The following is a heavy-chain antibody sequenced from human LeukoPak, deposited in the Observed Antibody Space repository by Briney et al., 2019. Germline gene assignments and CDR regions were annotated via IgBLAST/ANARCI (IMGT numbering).Heavy chain of an antibody. J-gene: IGHJ5*02. Sequence: GGSLRLSCAASGFTFSDYYMSWIRQAPGKGLEWVSYISSSGSTIYYADSAKGRFTISRDNAKNSLYLQMNSLRAEDTAVYYHAREGYSGYEGFDPWGQGTLVTVSS. CDR2: ISSSGSTI. CDR3: AREGYSGYEGFDP. V-gene: IGHV3-11*01. D-gene: IGHD5-12*01. CDR1: GFTFSDYY.